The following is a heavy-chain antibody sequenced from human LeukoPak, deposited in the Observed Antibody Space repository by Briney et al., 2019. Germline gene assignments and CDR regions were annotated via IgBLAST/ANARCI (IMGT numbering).Heavy chain of an antibody. J-gene: IGHJ4*02. CDR3: ARDHSSSSEDY. CDR1: GYSVSSGYY. Sequence: SETLSLTCTVSGYSVSSGYYWAWIRQPPGKGLEWIGSIFHTGSTYHNPSLKSRVTISVDTSKNQFSLKLNSVTAADTAVYYCARDHSSSSEDYWGQGTLVTVSS. V-gene: IGHV4-38-2*02. CDR2: IFHTGST. D-gene: IGHD6-13*01.